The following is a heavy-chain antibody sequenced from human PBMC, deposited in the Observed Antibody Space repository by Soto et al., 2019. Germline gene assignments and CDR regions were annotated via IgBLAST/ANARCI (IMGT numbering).Heavy chain of an antibody. D-gene: IGHD6-6*01. CDR1: GGSVSSGSCY. V-gene: IGHV4-61*01. Sequence: SETLSLTCTVSGGSVSSGSCYWSWIRQPPGKGLEWIGYIYYTGSTNYNPSPKSRVTISVDTSKNQFSLRLSSVTAADTAVYYCARDRGSSGPNWFDPWGQGTLVTVSS. J-gene: IGHJ5*02. CDR3: ARDRGSSGPNWFDP. CDR2: IYYTGST.